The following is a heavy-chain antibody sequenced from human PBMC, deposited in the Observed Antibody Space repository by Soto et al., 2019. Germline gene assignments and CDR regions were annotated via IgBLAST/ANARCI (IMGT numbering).Heavy chain of an antibody. V-gene: IGHV3-48*01. J-gene: IGHJ6*03. Sequence: GGSLRLSCAASGFTFSSYSMNWVRQAPGKGLEWVSYISSSSSTIYYADSVKGRFTISRDNAKNSLYLQMNSLRSEDTAVYYCARGKQLVSHYYYYYMDVWGKGTTVTVSS. CDR1: GFTFSSYS. CDR2: ISSSSSTI. CDR3: ARGKQLVSHYYYYYMDV. D-gene: IGHD6-6*01.